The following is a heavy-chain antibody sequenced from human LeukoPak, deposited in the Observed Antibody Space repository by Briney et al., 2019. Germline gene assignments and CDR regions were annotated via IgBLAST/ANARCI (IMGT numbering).Heavy chain of an antibody. V-gene: IGHV3-30-3*01. CDR2: ISYDGSNK. D-gene: IGHD6-19*01. Sequence: GGSLRLSCAASGFTFRHYAMHWVRQAPGKGLEWAAVISYDGSNKNCADSVRGRFTVSRDNSKNTLYLQMNSLRLEDTAVYYCARAHSSGLYDYFDSWGQGTLVTVSS. J-gene: IGHJ4*02. CDR3: ARAHSSGLYDYFDS. CDR1: GFTFRHYA.